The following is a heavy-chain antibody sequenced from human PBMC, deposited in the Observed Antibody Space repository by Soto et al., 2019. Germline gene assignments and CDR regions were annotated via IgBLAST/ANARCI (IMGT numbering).Heavy chain of an antibody. CDR2: IKSKTDGGTT. Sequence: SVSNAWMNWVRPAPGKGLEWVGRIKSKTDGGTTDYAAPVKGRFTISRDDSKNTLYLQMNSLKTEDTAVYYCTTETTITIFGVAHRGFDYWGQGTLVTVSS. V-gene: IGHV3-15*07. D-gene: IGHD3-3*01. CDR1: SVSNAW. J-gene: IGHJ4*02. CDR3: TTETTITIFGVAHRGFDY.